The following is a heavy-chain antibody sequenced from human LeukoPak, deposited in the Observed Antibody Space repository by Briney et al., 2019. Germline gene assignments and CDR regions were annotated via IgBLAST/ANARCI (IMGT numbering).Heavy chain of an antibody. Sequence: ASVKVSCKASGYTFTGYHMHWVRQAPGQGLEWMGRINPNSGGTNYAQKFQGRVTMTRDTSISTAYMELSRLRSDDTAVYYCARVLHTDFGVVTAYFDYWGQGTLVTVSS. V-gene: IGHV1-2*06. CDR2: INPNSGGT. CDR1: GYTFTGYH. J-gene: IGHJ4*02. D-gene: IGHD3-3*01. CDR3: ARVLHTDFGVVTAYFDY.